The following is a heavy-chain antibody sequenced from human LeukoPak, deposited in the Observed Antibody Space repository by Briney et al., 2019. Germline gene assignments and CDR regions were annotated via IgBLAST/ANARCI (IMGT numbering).Heavy chain of an antibody. CDR3: ARGPIVGAPGI. Sequence: GGSLRLSCAASGFTVSSTYMSWVRQAPGKGLEWVSVIYSGGNTYYVDCVKGRFTISRDNSKNTLYLQLNSLRDDDTAVYYCARGPIVGAPGIWGQGNLVTVPS. CDR2: IYSGGNT. J-gene: IGHJ4*02. CDR1: GFTVSSTY. D-gene: IGHD1-26*01. V-gene: IGHV3-66*01.